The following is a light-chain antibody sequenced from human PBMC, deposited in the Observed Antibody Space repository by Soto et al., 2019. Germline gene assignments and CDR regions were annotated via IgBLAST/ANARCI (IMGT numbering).Light chain of an antibody. CDR2: KAS. J-gene: IGKJ1*01. Sequence: IQMTQSPSTLAAPVGGRFTIACRASQSISSWLAWYQQKPGKAPKLLIYKASSLESGVPSRFSGSGSGTEFTLTISSLQPDDFATYYCQQYNSYSWTFGQGTKVDIK. V-gene: IGKV1-5*03. CDR3: QQYNSYSWT. CDR1: QSISSW.